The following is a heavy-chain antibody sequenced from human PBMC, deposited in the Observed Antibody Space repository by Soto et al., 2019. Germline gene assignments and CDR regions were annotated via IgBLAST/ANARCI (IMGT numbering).Heavy chain of an antibody. J-gene: IGHJ6*02. CDR3: ASGRDRYFYSGMDV. D-gene: IGHD1-26*01. V-gene: IGHV3-23*01. Sequence: EVQLLESGGGLVQPGGSLRLSCAASGFTFSSYAITWVRQAPGKGLGWVSVISGSGDRTYYADTVKGRFTLSRDNSKNTLYLKMTSLRAEDTAVYYCASGRDRYFYSGMDVWGQGTTVTVSS. CDR1: GFTFSSYA. CDR2: ISGSGDRT.